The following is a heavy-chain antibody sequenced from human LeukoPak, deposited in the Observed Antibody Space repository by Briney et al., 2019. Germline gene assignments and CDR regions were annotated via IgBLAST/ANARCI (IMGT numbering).Heavy chain of an antibody. CDR2: IYYSGST. D-gene: IGHD6-6*01. Sequence: PSETLSLTCTVSGGSISNYYWSWIRQPPGKGLEWIGYIYYSGSTKYNPSLKSRVTISVDTSKDQFSLRLSSVTAADTAVYYCARDWGVSARPGYMDVWGKGTTVTVSS. V-gene: IGHV4-59*01. CDR1: GGSISNYY. CDR3: ARDWGVSARPGYMDV. J-gene: IGHJ6*03.